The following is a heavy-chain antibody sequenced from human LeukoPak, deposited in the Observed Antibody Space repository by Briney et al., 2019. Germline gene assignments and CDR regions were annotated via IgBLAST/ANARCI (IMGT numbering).Heavy chain of an antibody. CDR3: ARVRSSSLNYYSDY. CDR2: IYYSGST. J-gene: IGHJ4*02. D-gene: IGHD6-6*01. Sequence: SQTLSLTCTVSGGSISSYYWSWIRQPPGKGLEWIGYIYYSGSTNYNPSLKSRVTISVDTSKNQFSLKLSSVTAADTAVYYCARVRSSSLNYYSDYWGQGTLVTVSS. V-gene: IGHV4-59*01. CDR1: GGSISSYY.